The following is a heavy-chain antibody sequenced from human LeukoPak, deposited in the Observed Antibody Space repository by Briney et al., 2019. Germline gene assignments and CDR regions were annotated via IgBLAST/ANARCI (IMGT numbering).Heavy chain of an antibody. CDR1: GFTFSSYS. D-gene: IGHD3-22*01. V-gene: IGHV3-48*01. CDR2: ISSSSSTI. Sequence: PGGSLRLSCAASGFTFSSYSMNWVRQAPGKGLEWVTYISSSSSTIYYADSVKGRFTISRDNSKNTLYLQMNSLRAEDTAVYYCAKALDYYDSSGYYDYWGQGTLVTVSS. J-gene: IGHJ4*02. CDR3: AKALDYYDSSGYYDY.